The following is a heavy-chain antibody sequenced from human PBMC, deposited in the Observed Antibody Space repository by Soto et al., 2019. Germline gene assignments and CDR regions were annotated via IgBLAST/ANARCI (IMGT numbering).Heavy chain of an antibody. D-gene: IGHD6-13*01. CDR3: ATSSSLFYSYLTY. CDR1: NGSLSGYY. J-gene: IGHJ4*02. Sequence: QVQPKQWGAGLLKPSETLSLTCAVYNGSLSGYYWSWIRQAPGKGLEWIGEINHSGSTHYNPSLKIRVSISADTSKMQFSLTLTSVTAADAAVYYCATSSSLFYSYLTYWGQGTLVTVSS. V-gene: IGHV4-34*01. CDR2: INHSGST.